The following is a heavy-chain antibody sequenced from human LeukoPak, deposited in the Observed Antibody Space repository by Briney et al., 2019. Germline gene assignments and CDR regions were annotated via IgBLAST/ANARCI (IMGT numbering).Heavy chain of an antibody. D-gene: IGHD3-22*01. CDR3: ARGHDSSGSYFDY. CDR1: GGTFSSYA. V-gene: IGHV1-69*05. Sequence: ASVKVSCKASGGTFSSYAISWVRQAPGQGLEWMGGTIPIFGTANYAQKFQGRVTITTDESTSTAYMELSSLRSEDTAVYYCARGHDSSGSYFDYWGQGTLVTVSS. CDR2: TIPIFGTA. J-gene: IGHJ4*02.